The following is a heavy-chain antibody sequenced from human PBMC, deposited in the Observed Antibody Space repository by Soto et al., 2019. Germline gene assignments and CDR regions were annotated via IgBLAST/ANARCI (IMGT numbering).Heavy chain of an antibody. CDR1: GFTFSSYS. V-gene: IGHV3-48*01. CDR3: ARDYWSRGLDYDFWSGYHDVDY. J-gene: IGHJ4*02. D-gene: IGHD3-3*01. CDR2: ISSSSSTI. Sequence: EVQLVESGGGLVQPGGSLRLSCAASGFTFSSYSMNWVRQAPGKGLEWVSYISSSSSTIYYADSVKGRFTISRDNAKNSLYLQMNSLRAEDTAVYYCARDYWSRGLDYDFWSGYHDVDYWGQGTLVTVSS.